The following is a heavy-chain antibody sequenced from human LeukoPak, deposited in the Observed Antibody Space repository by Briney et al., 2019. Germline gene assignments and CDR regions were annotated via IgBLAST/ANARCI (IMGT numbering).Heavy chain of an antibody. CDR1: GGSISSSSYY. J-gene: IGHJ5*02. D-gene: IGHD6-13*01. V-gene: IGHV4-39*07. CDR2: IYYSGST. CDR3: ARVTAAAAYWFDP. Sequence: SETLSLTCTVSGGSISSSSYYWGWIRQPPGKGLKWIGSIYYSGSTYNNPSLKSRVTISVDTSKNQFSLKLSSVTAADTAVYYCARVTAAAAYWFDPWGQGTLVTVSS.